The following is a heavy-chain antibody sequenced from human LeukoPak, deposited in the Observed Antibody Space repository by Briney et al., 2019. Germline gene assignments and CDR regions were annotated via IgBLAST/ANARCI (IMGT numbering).Heavy chain of an antibody. CDR2: IYYSGST. CDR1: GGSISSYY. CDR3: ARVGDGYNVDH. V-gene: IGHV4-59*01. D-gene: IGHD5-24*01. J-gene: IGHJ4*02. Sequence: SETLSLTCTVSGGSISSYYWSWIRQPPGQGLEWIGYIYYSGSTNYNPSLKSRVTISVDTSKNQFSLKLSSVTAADTAVYYCARVGDGYNVDHWGQGTLVTVSS.